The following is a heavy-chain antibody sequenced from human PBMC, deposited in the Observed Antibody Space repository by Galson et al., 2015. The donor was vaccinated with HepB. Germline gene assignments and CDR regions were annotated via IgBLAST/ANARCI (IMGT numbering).Heavy chain of an antibody. Sequence: SVKVSCKASGYTFTSYYMHWVRQAPGQGLEWMGIINPSGGSTSYAQKLQGRVTMTRDTSTGTVYMELSSLRSEDTAVYYCARNLRGYYDSSGYLGDAFDIWGQGTMVTVSS. CDR1: GYTFTSYY. CDR2: INPSGGST. J-gene: IGHJ3*02. V-gene: IGHV1-46*04. D-gene: IGHD3-22*01. CDR3: ARNLRGYYDSSGYLGDAFDI.